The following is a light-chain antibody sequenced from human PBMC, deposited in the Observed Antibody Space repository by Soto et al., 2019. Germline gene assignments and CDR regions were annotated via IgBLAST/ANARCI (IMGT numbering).Light chain of an antibody. Sequence: QSALTQPRSVSGSPGQSVTISCTGTSSDVGGYNYVSWYQQHPGKAPKLMIYDVNKRPSGVPDRFSGSKSGNTASLTISGLQAEDEADYYCCSYAGSYTVVFGGGIQLTVL. J-gene: IGLJ2*01. CDR2: DVN. CDR1: SSDVGGYNY. CDR3: CSYAGSYTVV. V-gene: IGLV2-11*01.